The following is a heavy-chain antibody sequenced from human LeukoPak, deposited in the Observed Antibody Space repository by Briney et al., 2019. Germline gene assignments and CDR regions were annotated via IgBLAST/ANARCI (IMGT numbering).Heavy chain of an antibody. J-gene: IGHJ4*02. Sequence: GGSLRLSCAASGFTFSDYYMSWIRQAPGKGLEWVSYISSSSYTNYADSVKGRFTISRDNAKNSLYLQMNSLRAEDTAVYYCARDNSSGWIPYFDYWGQGTLVTVSS. CDR3: ARDNSSGWIPYFDY. CDR1: GFTFSDYY. V-gene: IGHV3-11*06. D-gene: IGHD6-19*01. CDR2: ISSSSYT.